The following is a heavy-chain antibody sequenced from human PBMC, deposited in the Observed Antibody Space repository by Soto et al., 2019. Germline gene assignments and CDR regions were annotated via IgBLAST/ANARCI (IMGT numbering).Heavy chain of an antibody. CDR3: AREMGGSQDDYSNYRGINWFDP. D-gene: IGHD4-4*01. Sequence: GGSLRLSCAASGFTFDDYGMSWVRQAPGKGLEWVSGINWNGGSTGYADSVKGRFTISRDNAKNSLYLQMNSLRAEDTALYHCAREMGGSQDDYSNYRGINWFDPWGQGTLVTVSS. CDR1: GFTFDDYG. CDR2: INWNGGST. V-gene: IGHV3-20*01. J-gene: IGHJ5*02.